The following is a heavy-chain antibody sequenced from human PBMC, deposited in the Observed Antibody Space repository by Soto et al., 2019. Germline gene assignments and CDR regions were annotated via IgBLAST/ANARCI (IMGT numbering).Heavy chain of an antibody. D-gene: IGHD5-18*01. CDR2: IYYSGSS. CDR3: GKGRGYSNGWGKYYYGMDV. J-gene: IGHJ6*02. CDR1: GDSISSSNYY. Sequence: SETLSLTCTVSGDSISSSNYYWGWIRQPPGKGLEWIGSIYYSGSSYYNPSLKSRVTTSVDTSKNQFSLKLSSVTAADTAVYYCGKGRGYSNGWGKYYYGMDVWGQGTAVTVSS. V-gene: IGHV4-39*01.